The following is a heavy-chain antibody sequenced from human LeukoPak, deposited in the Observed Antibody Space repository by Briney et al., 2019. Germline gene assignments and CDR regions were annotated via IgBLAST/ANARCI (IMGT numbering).Heavy chain of an antibody. V-gene: IGHV3-7*01. J-gene: IGHJ5*02. CDR3: ARAAGGYCSGGSCYGGYWFDP. D-gene: IGHD2-15*01. Sequence: PGGSLRLSCVASRFTFSSYWMSWVRQAPGKGLGWVANIKQDGSEKYYVDSVKGRFTISRDNAKNSLYLQMNSLRAEDTAVYYCARAAGGYCSGGSCYGGYWFDPWGQGTLVTVSS. CDR1: RFTFSSYW. CDR2: IKQDGSEK.